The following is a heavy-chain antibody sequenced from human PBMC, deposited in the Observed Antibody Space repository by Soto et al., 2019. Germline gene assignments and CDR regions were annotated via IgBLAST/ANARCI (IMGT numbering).Heavy chain of an antibody. Sequence: EASVKVSCKASGDTFSSYAISWVRQAPGQGLEWMGGIIPIFVTAVYAQKFQGRVTITADESTSAAYMELNSLTSEDTAVYYCAKDRGWFDPWGQGTLVTVSS. V-gene: IGHV1-69*13. J-gene: IGHJ5*02. CDR1: GDTFSSYA. CDR3: AKDRGWFDP. CDR2: IIPIFVTA. D-gene: IGHD3-10*01.